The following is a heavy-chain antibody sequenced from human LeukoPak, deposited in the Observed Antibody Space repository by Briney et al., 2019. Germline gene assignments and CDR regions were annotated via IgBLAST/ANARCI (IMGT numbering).Heavy chain of an antibody. CDR3: ARDFTQGANWGGSPDRYWYFDL. Sequence: PSETLSLTCTVSGGSISSYYWSWIRQPPGKGLEWIGRIYISGSTYYNPSLKSRVTISVDRSKNQFSLKLSSVTAADTAVYYCARDFTQGANWGGSPDRYWYFDLWGRGTLVTVSS. CDR1: GGSISSYY. J-gene: IGHJ2*01. CDR2: IYISGST. D-gene: IGHD7-27*01. V-gene: IGHV4-4*07.